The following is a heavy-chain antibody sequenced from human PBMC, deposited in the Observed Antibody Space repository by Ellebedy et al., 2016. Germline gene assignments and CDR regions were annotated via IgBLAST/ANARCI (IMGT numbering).Heavy chain of an antibody. V-gene: IGHV3-23*01. Sequence: GESLKISXTASGFTFSNYVMSWVRQAPGKGLKWVSGISRTDDSTYYADSVKGRFTISRDDPKSTLYLQMNDLRVEDTALYYCRHGHYADYWGQGTLVTVSS. D-gene: IGHD3/OR15-3a*01. CDR3: RHGHYADY. CDR1: GFTFSNYV. CDR2: ISRTDDST. J-gene: IGHJ4*02.